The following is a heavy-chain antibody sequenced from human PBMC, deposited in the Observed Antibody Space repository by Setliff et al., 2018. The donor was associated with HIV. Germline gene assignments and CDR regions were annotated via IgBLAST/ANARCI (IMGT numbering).Heavy chain of an antibody. CDR2: ISHRDGKNT. CDR3: ARDFTELASFDY. D-gene: IGHD1-1*01. CDR1: GFSFDVYA. Sequence: AGGSLRLSCGASGFSFDVYAMSWVRQAPGQGLEWVSSISHRDGKNTNYADSVKGRFTISRDNTNNLLYLQMNSLRAEDTAIYFCARDFTELASFDYWGQGTLVTVSS. V-gene: IGHV3-23*01. J-gene: IGHJ4*02.